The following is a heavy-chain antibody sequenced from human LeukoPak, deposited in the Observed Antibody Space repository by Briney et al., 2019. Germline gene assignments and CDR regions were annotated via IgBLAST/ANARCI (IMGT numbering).Heavy chain of an antibody. CDR3: AREPTYSRFDP. J-gene: IGHJ5*02. V-gene: IGHV4-59*12. CDR1: GDSISSYY. D-gene: IGHD2-21*01. CDR2: IYYTGST. Sequence: SETPSLTCTVSGDSISSYYWSWIRHPPGKGLEWIGYIYYTGSTNYNPSLESRVIISVDRSKSQFSLKLSAVTAADTAVYYCAREPTYSRFDPWGQGTLVTVSS.